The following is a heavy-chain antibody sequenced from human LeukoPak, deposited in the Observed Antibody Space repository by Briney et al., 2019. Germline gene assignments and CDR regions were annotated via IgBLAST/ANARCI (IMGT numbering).Heavy chain of an antibody. V-gene: IGHV1-46*01. J-gene: IGHJ4*02. CDR1: GYTFTSYY. CDR3: ASEFSYYDFWSGIRKPFDY. Sequence: GASVKVSCKASGYTFTSYYMHWVRQAPGQGLEWMGIINPSGGSTSYAQKFQGRVTMTRDMSTSTVYMELSSLRSEDTAVYYCASEFSYYDFWSGIRKPFDYWGQGTLVTVSS. CDR2: INPSGGST. D-gene: IGHD3-3*01.